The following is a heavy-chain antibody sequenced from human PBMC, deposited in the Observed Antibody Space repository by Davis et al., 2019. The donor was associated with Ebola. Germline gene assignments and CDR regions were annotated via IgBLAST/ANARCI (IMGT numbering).Heavy chain of an antibody. D-gene: IGHD1-26*01. J-gene: IGHJ5*02. CDR2: IYTGDSDT. CDR1: GNSFTSFW. Sequence: GESLKISCKGSGNSFTSFWIGWVRQMPGKGLEWMGIIYTGDSDTRYSPSFRGQVTISADKSIRTAYLQWSGLKASDTAMYYCARRGSGSYLGNWFDPWGQGTLVTVSS. V-gene: IGHV5-51*01. CDR3: ARRGSGSYLGNWFDP.